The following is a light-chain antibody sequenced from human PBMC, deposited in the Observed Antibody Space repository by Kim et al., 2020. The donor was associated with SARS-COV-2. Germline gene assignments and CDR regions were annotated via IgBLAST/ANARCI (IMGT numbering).Light chain of an antibody. CDR2: AAS. J-gene: IGKJ3*01. CDR3: QQSYITPFT. Sequence: DIQMTQSPSSLSASVGDRVTITCRTSQSISSHLNWYHQKPGRAPKLLIYAASTLQGGVPSRFSGSGSETDFTLAISSLQPEDFATYFCQQSYITPFTFGPGTKVDIK. V-gene: IGKV1-39*01. CDR1: QSISSH.